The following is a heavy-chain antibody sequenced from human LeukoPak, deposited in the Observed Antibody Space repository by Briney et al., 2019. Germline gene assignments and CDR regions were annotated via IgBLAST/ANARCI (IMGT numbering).Heavy chain of an antibody. Sequence: NPSETLSLTCTVSGGSISRYYWSWVRQPPGKRLEWIGYVYYTGNTNYNPSLESRVTISVDTSKNQFSLKLSSMTAADTAVYYCARGSRDGYNRAWFDPWGQGTLVTVSS. J-gene: IGHJ5*02. CDR1: GGSISRYY. CDR3: ARGSRDGYNRAWFDP. CDR2: VYYTGNT. V-gene: IGHV4-59*01. D-gene: IGHD5-24*01.